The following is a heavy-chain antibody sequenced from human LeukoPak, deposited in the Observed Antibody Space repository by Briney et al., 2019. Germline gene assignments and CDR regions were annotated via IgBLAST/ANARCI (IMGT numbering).Heavy chain of an antibody. Sequence: SETLSLTCTVSGGSISSYYWSWIRQPAGKGLEWIGRIYTSVSTNYNPSLKSRVTMSVDTSKNQFSLKLSSVTAADTAVYYCAREDYDFWSGLLNWFDPWGQGTLVTVSS. CDR1: GGSISSYY. CDR2: IYTSVST. D-gene: IGHD3-3*01. CDR3: AREDYDFWSGLLNWFDP. V-gene: IGHV4-4*07. J-gene: IGHJ5*02.